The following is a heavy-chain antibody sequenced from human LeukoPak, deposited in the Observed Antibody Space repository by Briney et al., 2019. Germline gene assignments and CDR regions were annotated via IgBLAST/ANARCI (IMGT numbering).Heavy chain of an antibody. CDR3: ASRARMVRGVIAPAESAFDI. D-gene: IGHD3-10*01. CDR1: GGSIRSGGYY. CDR2: IYYSGST. V-gene: IGHV4-31*03. J-gene: IGHJ3*02. Sequence: SETLSLTCTVSGGSIRSGGYYWSWIRQHPGKGLEWVGYIYYSGSTYYNPSLKSRVTISVDTSKNQFSLKLSSVTAADTAVYYCASRARMVRGVIAPAESAFDIWGQGTMVTVSS.